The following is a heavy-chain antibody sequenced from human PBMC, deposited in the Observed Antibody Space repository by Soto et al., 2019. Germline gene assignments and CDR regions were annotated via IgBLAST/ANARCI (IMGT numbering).Heavy chain of an antibody. CDR1: GGTFSSYA. CDR3: AREVIAAAGIIYFDY. D-gene: IGHD6-13*01. V-gene: IGHV1-69*13. CDR2: IIPIFGTA. Sequence: SVKVSCKASGGTFSSYAISWVRQAPGQGLEWMGGIIPIFGTANYAQKFQGRVTITADESTSTAYMELSSLRSEDTAVYYCAREVIAAAGIIYFDYWGQGTLVTVS. J-gene: IGHJ4*02.